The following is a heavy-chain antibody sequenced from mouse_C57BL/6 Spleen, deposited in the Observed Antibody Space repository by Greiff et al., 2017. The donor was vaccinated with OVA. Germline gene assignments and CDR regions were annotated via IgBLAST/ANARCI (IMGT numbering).Heavy chain of an antibody. Sequence: VQLQQSGAELVRPGASVKLSCKASGYTFTDYYINWVKQRPGQGLEWIARIYPGGGNTYYNEKFKGKATLTAEKSSSTAYMQLSSLTSEDSAVYFCARHPDGDYWGQGTSVTVSS. CDR2: IYPGGGNT. J-gene: IGHJ4*01. D-gene: IGHD2-3*01. CDR3: ARHPDGDY. V-gene: IGHV1-76*01. CDR1: GYTFTDYY.